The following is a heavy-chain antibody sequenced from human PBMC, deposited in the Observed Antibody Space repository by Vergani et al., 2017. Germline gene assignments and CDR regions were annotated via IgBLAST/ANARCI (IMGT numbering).Heavy chain of an antibody. J-gene: IGHJ4*02. D-gene: IGHD3-22*01. V-gene: IGHV3-74*01. CDR2: IISDGSST. CDR3: AGPQGTSAYYYGGFDY. CDR1: GFSFSSHW. Sequence: EVQLVESGGGLVQPGGSLRLSCAASGFSFSSHWMHWVRQAPGKGLVWVSRIISDGSSTNYEDSVKGRFTISRDNTRNTLSLQMNSLTAEDTAIYYCAGPQGTSAYYYGGFDYWGQGILVTVSS.